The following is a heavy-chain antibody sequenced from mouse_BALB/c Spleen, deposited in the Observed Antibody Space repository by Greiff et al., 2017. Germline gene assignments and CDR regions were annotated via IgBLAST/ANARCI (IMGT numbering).Heavy chain of an antibody. D-gene: IGHD1-1*01. CDR3: ARHGPIYYYGSSYYFDY. V-gene: IGHV5-12-1*01. Sequence: EVKLMESGGGLVKPGGSLKLSCAASGFAFSSYDMSWVRQTPEKRLEWVAYISSGGGSTYYPDTVKGRFTISRDNAKNTLYLQMSSLKSEDTAMYYCARHGPIYYYGSSYYFDYGGQGTTLTVSS. J-gene: IGHJ2*01. CDR2: ISSGGGST. CDR1: GFAFSSYD.